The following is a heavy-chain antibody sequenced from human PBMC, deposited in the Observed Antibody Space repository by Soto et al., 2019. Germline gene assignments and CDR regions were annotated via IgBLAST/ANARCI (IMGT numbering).Heavy chain of an antibody. J-gene: IGHJ2*01. V-gene: IGHV4-30-2*01. CDR1: GGSISSGGYS. D-gene: IGHD2-21*02. Sequence: TLSLTCAVSGGSISSGGYSWSWIRQPPGKGLEWIGYIYHSGSTYYNPSLKSRVTISVDRSKNQFSLKLSSVTAADTAVYYCARDCGGDCYSGYFDLWGRGTLVTVSS. CDR3: ARDCGGDCYSGYFDL. CDR2: IYHSGST.